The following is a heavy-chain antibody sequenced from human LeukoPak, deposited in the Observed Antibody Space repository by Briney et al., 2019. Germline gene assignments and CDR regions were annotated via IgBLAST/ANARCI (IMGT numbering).Heavy chain of an antibody. D-gene: IGHD6-19*01. Sequence: GAAVTVSFTDSGYTFITNVIRWVRRAPGQGLEWMGWICVYNGNKNYAHKLQGRVTMTTDTSTNTAYMELRSLRSDDTAVYYCARSAVADTLSAYYFEYWGQGTLVTVSS. CDR2: ICVYNGNK. CDR1: GYTFITNV. CDR3: ARSAVADTLSAYYFEY. J-gene: IGHJ4*02. V-gene: IGHV1-18*04.